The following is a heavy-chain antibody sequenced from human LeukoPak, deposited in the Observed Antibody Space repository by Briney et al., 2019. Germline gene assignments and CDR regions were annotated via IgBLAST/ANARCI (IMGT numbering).Heavy chain of an antibody. CDR1: GGSISSGDYY. D-gene: IGHD7-27*01. Sequence: SETLSLTCTVSGGSISSGDYYWSWLRQPPGKGLEWIGYIYYSGSTYYNPSLKSRVTISVDTSKNQFSLKLSSVTAADTAVYYCALEPLGTYGMDVWGQGTTVTVSS. J-gene: IGHJ6*02. V-gene: IGHV4-30-4*01. CDR2: IYYSGST. CDR3: ALEPLGTYGMDV.